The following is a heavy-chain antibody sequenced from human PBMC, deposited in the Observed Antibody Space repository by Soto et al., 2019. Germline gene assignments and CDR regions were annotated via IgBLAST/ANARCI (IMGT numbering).Heavy chain of an antibody. Sequence: PGGSLRLSCAASGFTFSSYGMHWVRQAPGKGLEWVAVIWYDGSNKYYADSVKGRFTISRDNSKNTLYLQMNSLRAEDTAVYYCASNDFWNFPDPNYYYYMDVWGKGTTVTVSS. CDR2: IWYDGSNK. V-gene: IGHV3-33*01. CDR1: GFTFSSYG. J-gene: IGHJ6*03. D-gene: IGHD3-3*01. CDR3: ASNDFWNFPDPNYYYYMDV.